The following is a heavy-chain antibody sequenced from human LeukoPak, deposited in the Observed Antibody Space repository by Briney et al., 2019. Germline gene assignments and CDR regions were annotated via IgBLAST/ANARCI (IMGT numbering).Heavy chain of an antibody. CDR3: AREHMLYYFDY. V-gene: IGHV1-46*01. D-gene: IGHD2-8*01. CDR2: INPSGGST. Sequence: ASVKVSCKASGGTFSSYAISWVRQAPGQGLEWMGIINPSGGSTSYAQKFQGRVTMTRDTSTSTVYMELSSLRSEDTAVYYCAREHMLYYFDYWGQGTLVTVSS. J-gene: IGHJ4*02. CDR1: GGTFSSYA.